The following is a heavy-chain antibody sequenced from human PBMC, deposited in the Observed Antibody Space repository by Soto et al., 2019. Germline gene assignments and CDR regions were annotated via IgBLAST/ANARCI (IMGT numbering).Heavy chain of an antibody. J-gene: IGHJ6*02. CDR2: INTTNDNK. Sequence: ASVKVSCKASGYTFTNYGISWVRQAPGEGLEWVGWINTTNDNKLYAQKLQGRLTLTTDKSTSTAYMDLRSLRSEDTAVYYCAREPSSGYDTRYYYYYGMDVWGQGTTVTVSS. CDR3: AREPSSGYDTRYYYYYGMDV. CDR1: GYTFTNYG. D-gene: IGHD5-12*01. V-gene: IGHV1-18*01.